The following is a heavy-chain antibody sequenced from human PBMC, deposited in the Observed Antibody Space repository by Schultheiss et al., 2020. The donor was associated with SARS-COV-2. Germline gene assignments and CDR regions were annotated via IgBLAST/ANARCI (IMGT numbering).Heavy chain of an antibody. CDR2: IYTSGST. Sequence: SETLSLTCAVYGGSFSGYYWSWIRQPPGKGLEWIGRIYTSGSTNYNPSLKSRVTISVDTSKNQFSLKLSSVTAADTAVYYCARDGPHCTNGVCYTGYYYGMDVWGQGTTVTVSS. V-gene: IGHV4-4*08. CDR3: ARDGPHCTNGVCYTGYYYGMDV. CDR1: GGSFSGYY. J-gene: IGHJ6*02. D-gene: IGHD2-8*01.